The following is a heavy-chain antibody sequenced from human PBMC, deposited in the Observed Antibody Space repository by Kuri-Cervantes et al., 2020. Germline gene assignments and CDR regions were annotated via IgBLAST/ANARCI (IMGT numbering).Heavy chain of an antibody. Sequence: GESLKISCAASGFTFSDYYMSWIRQAPGKGLEWVSYISSSGSTIYYADSVKGRFTISRDNAKNSLYLQMNSLRAEDTAVYYCARDTRAYGSGTYYFDYWGQGTLVTVSS. CDR2: ISSSGSTI. CDR3: ARDTRAYGSGTYYFDY. D-gene: IGHD3-10*01. J-gene: IGHJ4*02. V-gene: IGHV3-11*04. CDR1: GFTFSDYY.